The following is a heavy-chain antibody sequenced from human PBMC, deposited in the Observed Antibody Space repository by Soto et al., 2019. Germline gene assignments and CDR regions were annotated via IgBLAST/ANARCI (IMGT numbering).Heavy chain of an antibody. CDR1: GGSISSGGYY. CDR2: IYYSGST. CDR3: ASATSDYGDPRFDY. J-gene: IGHJ4*02. D-gene: IGHD4-17*01. V-gene: IGHV4-31*03. Sequence: PSETLSLTCTVPGGSISSGGYYWSWIRQHPGKGLEWIGYIYYSGSTYYNPSLKSRVTISVDTSKNQFSLKLSSVTAADTAVYYCASATSDYGDPRFDYWGQGTLVTVSS.